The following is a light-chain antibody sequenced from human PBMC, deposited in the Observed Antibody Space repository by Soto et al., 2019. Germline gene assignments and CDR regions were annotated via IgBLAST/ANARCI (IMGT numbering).Light chain of an antibody. CDR3: QQYGSLSWT. V-gene: IGKV3-20*01. Sequence: EIVLTQSPGTLSLSPGERATLSCRASQSVSSSYLAWYQQKPGQAPRLLIYGASSRATGIPDRFSGSGSGTDFTLEISRVETDDVGIYYCQQYGSLSWTFGQGTKVDIK. J-gene: IGKJ1*01. CDR2: GAS. CDR1: QSVSSSY.